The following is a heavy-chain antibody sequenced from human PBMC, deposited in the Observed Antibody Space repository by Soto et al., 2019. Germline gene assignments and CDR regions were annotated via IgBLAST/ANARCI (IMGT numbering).Heavy chain of an antibody. V-gene: IGHV3-9*01. Sequence: EVQLVESGGGLVQPGRSLRLSCAASGFTFGDYAMHWVRQAPGKGLEWVSGISWDSNTLGYADSVKGRFTISRDKAKNSLYLQMNSLRAEDTAVYYCAKADEGSNTRYFQYWGQGTLVTVSS. J-gene: IGHJ1*01. D-gene: IGHD2-2*02. CDR1: GFTFGDYA. CDR3: AKADEGSNTRYFQY. CDR2: ISWDSNTL.